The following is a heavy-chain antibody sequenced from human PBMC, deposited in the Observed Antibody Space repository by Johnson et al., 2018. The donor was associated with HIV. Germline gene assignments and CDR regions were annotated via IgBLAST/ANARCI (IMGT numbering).Heavy chain of an antibody. CDR3: ARGPPVRVCTYGVFYIRAFYI. Sequence: VQLVESGGGVVRPGGSLRLSCAASGFTFDDYGMSWVRQAPGKGLEWVSGINWNGGSTGYADSVKGRFTISRDNAKNSLYLQMNSLRVAGTALYYCARGPPVRVCTYGVFYIRAFYILGPGTMVTGSS. CDR1: GFTFDDYG. CDR2: INWNGGST. D-gene: IGHD2-8*01. J-gene: IGHJ3*02. V-gene: IGHV3-20*04.